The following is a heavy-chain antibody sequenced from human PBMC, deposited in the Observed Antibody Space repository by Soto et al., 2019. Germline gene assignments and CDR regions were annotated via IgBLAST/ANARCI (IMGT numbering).Heavy chain of an antibody. J-gene: IGHJ4*02. CDR1: GFTFSSFW. Sequence: GGSLRLSCAASGFTFSSFWMNWVRQAPGKGLEWVSSISSSSSYIYYADSVKGRFTISRDNAKNSLYLQMNSLRAEDTAVYYCARVEDIVVVVADPFDYWGQGTLVTVSS. D-gene: IGHD2-15*01. CDR3: ARVEDIVVVVADPFDY. V-gene: IGHV3-21*01. CDR2: ISSSSSYI.